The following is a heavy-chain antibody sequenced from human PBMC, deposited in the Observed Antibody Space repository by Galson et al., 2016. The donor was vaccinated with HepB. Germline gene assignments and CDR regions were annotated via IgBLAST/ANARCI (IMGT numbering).Heavy chain of an antibody. V-gene: IGHV4-61*02. CDR2: IYASGSI. CDR3: ARGAYGSTHAHYYMDV. Sequence: TLSLTCTVSGGSISSGSYYWSWIRQPAGKGLEWIGRIYASGSINYNPSLESRVTISVDTSNNQFSLRLSSVSAADTAVYYCARGAYGSTHAHYYMDVWGKGTTVTVSS. J-gene: IGHJ6*03. CDR1: GGSISSGSYY. D-gene: IGHD6-19*01.